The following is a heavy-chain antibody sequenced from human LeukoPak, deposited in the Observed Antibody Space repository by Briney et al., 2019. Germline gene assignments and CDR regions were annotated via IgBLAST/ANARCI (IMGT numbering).Heavy chain of an antibody. Sequence: PGGSLRLSCAVSGFTFISYGMQWVRQAPGKGLAWVSRMNTDGSSTTYADSVKGRFTISRDNAKNTLYLEMNSLRAEDTAVYYRARELPREVTLDYWGQGTLVTVSS. J-gene: IGHJ4*01. V-gene: IGHV3-74*01. CDR1: GFTFISYG. D-gene: IGHD2-21*02. CDR2: MNTDGSST. CDR3: ARELPREVTLDY.